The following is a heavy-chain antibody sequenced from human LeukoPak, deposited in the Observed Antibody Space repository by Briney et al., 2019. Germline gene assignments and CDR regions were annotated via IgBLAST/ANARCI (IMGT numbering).Heavy chain of an antibody. D-gene: IGHD5-18*01. CDR3: ARETDTAMVKYFDY. V-gene: IGHV1-46*01. CDR2: ISPSGGIT. CDR1: GYTFTSYY. J-gene: IGHJ4*02. Sequence: ASVKVSCKAAGYTFTSYYMHWVRQAPGQGLEWMGVISPSGGITSYAQKFQGRVTMTRDTSTSTVYMELSSLRSEDTAVYYCARETDTAMVKYFDYWGQGTLVTVSS.